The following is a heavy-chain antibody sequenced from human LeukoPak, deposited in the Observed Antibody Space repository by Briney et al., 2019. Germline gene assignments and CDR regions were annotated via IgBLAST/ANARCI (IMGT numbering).Heavy chain of an antibody. Sequence: GGSLRLSCAASVFTFTNYAMTWVRQAPGKGLEGVSSISACGVMTYYADSVKGRFTVSRDNSKNSLYLQMSSLTAADTAVYYCAKDRSIGTYYTFDHWGQGTLVTVSS. CDR2: ISACGVMT. D-gene: IGHD1-26*01. J-gene: IGHJ4*02. CDR3: AKDRSIGTYYTFDH. V-gene: IGHV3-23*01. CDR1: VFTFTNYA.